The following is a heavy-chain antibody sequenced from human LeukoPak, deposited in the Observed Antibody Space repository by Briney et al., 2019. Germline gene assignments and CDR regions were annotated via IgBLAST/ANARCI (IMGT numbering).Heavy chain of an antibody. Sequence: GGSLRLSCAASGFTFSSYAMSWVRQAPGKGLEWVSAISGSGGSTYYADSVKGRFTISRDNSKNTLYLQMNSLRAEDTAVYYCAKVEGIAAAETTGAVYYYYYYGMDVWGQGTTATVSS. CDR2: ISGSGGST. CDR1: GFTFSSYA. J-gene: IGHJ6*02. D-gene: IGHD6-13*01. CDR3: AKVEGIAAAETTGAVYYYYYYGMDV. V-gene: IGHV3-23*01.